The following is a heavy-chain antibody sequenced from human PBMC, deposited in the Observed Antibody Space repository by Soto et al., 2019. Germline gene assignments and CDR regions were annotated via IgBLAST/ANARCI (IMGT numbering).Heavy chain of an antibody. CDR3: ADLSRYCTSSNCD. J-gene: IGHJ4*02. CDR2: IGTSAST. Sequence: DVRLLESGEGLVQPGGSLRLSCAASGFTFSSYSMSWVRQAPGKGLEWVSTIGTSASTYYGDSVRGRFTISRDNSRNTLYLQMNSLRAEDTAVYYCADLSRYCTSSNCDWGQGTLVTVSS. D-gene: IGHD2-2*01. CDR1: GFTFSSYS. V-gene: IGHV3-23*01.